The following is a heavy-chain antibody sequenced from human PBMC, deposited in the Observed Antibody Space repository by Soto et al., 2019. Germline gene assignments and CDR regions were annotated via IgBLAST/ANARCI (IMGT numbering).Heavy chain of an antibody. J-gene: IGHJ4*02. CDR1: GGSVSSSSYY. V-gene: IGHV4-39*01. D-gene: IGHD3-9*01. Sequence: QLQLQESGPGLVKPSETLSLTRTVSGGSVSSSSYYWGWVRQPPGKGLEWIGSVYYSGSTYYNPSLESRVTISVDKSKNQFSLKLMSLSAADTAVYYCGRLEGLATISYYFDYWGQGALVTVSS. CDR2: VYYSGST. CDR3: GRLEGLATISYYFDY.